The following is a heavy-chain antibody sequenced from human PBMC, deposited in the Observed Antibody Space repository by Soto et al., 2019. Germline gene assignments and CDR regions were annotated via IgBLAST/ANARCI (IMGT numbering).Heavy chain of an antibody. CDR3: AREGNFYDGSAYPGGFDY. J-gene: IGHJ4*02. CDR1: GGSIRWGGFY. V-gene: IGHV4-31*03. CDR2: IYHTGAT. Sequence: SETLSLTCTVSGGSIRWGGFYWTWVRLHPGKGLEWIGYIYHTGATYYNPSLKSRVAISGDTSKNQFSLRLGSVTAADTAVYYCAREGNFYDGSAYPGGFDYWGQGTLVTGSS. D-gene: IGHD3-22*01.